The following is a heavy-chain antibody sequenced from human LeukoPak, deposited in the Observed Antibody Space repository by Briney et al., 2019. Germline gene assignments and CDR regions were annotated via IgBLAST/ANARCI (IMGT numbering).Heavy chain of an antibody. V-gene: IGHV3-53*01. CDR2: IYSGGST. J-gene: IGHJ3*02. CDR3: ARDRSQYDAFDI. CDR1: GFTVSSNY. D-gene: IGHD4-11*01. Sequence: GGSLRLSCAASGFTVSSNYMSWVRQAPGKGLEWVAIIYSGGSTYYADSVTGRFTVSRDNSKNTLYLQMDSLRVEDTAMYYCARDRSQYDAFDIWGQGTMVTVSS.